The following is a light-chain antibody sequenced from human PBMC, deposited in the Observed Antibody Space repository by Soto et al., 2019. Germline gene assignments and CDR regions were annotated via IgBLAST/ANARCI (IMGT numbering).Light chain of an antibody. J-gene: IGLJ1*01. CDR3: CSSISSGTYV. CDR1: SSDIGGYNY. CDR2: DVS. V-gene: IGLV2-14*01. Sequence: QSVLXQPASVSGSPGQSIAISCTGTSSDIGGYNYVSWYQQHPGKAPNLIIYDVSNRPSGVSDRFSGSKSGNTASLTISGLQAEDEADYYCCSSISSGTYVFGTGTKVTVL.